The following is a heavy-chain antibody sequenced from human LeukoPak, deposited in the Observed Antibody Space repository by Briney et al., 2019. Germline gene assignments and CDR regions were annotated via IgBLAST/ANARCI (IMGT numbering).Heavy chain of an antibody. CDR2: ISSSSSTI. D-gene: IGHD1-26*01. V-gene: IGHV3-48*01. Sequence: GGSLRLSCAASGFTFSSYSMNWVCQAPGKGLEWVSYISSSSSTIYYADSVKGRFTISRDNAKNSLYLQMNSLRAEDTAVYYCARGLVGAKGYWGQGTLVTVSS. J-gene: IGHJ4*02. CDR3: ARGLVGAKGY. CDR1: GFTFSSYS.